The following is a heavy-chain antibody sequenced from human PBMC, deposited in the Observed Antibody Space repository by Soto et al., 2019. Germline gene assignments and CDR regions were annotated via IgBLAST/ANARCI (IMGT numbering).Heavy chain of an antibody. CDR1: GFTFNHYG. D-gene: IGHD2-2*01. Sequence: QVQLEESGGGVVQPGRSLRLSGAASGFTFNHYGMHWVRQTPGKGLEWEAVISYDGGNKYYADYVKFRFTISRDNSKNNIQLQLSSLRVEDTAVYDCAKASGYCSSSSCREIYYYYGMDVWGQGTTVTVS. CDR2: ISYDGGNK. CDR3: AKASGYCSSSSCREIYYYYGMDV. V-gene: IGHV3-30*18. J-gene: IGHJ6*02.